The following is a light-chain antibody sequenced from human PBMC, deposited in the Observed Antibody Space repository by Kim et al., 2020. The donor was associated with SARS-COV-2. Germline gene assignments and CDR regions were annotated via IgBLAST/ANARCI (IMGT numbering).Light chain of an antibody. CDR1: QSVSSNY. V-gene: IGKV3-20*01. J-gene: IGKJ1*01. CDR2: GAS. CDR3: QQYGSSPRT. Sequence: SPGERATLFCRASQSVSSNYLAWYQQTPGQAPGLLIYGASSRATDIPDRFSGGGSGTDFTLTISRLEPEDFAVYYCQQYGSSPRTFGQGTKVDIK.